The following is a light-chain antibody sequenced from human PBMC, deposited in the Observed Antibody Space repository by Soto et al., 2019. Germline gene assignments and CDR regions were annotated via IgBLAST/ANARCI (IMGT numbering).Light chain of an antibody. J-gene: IGKJ1*01. CDR2: DAS. Sequence: EIVLTQSPATLSLSPGERATLSCRASQSISSSLAWYQQKPGQAPRLLIYDASSRATGFPARFSGSGSGTDFTITIGSLEPEDFAVYYCQQRSEWPRTFGQGPTV. CDR3: QQRSEWPRT. V-gene: IGKV3-11*01. CDR1: QSISSS.